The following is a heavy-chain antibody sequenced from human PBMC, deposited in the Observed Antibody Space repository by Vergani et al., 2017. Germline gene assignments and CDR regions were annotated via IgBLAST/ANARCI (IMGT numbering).Heavy chain of an antibody. J-gene: IGHJ5*02. V-gene: IGHV3-33*01. CDR3: ARDLQLLYKRFVP. CDR1: GFTFNQYG. D-gene: IGHD5-24*01. Sequence: QVQLVESGGGVVQPGRSLRLSCAASGFTFNQYGMHWVRQAPGKGLEWVAVTWYDGNNKQYADSVKGRFTISRDNSKSTMYLQMNSLRDENTGVYYCARDLQLLYKRFVPWGERTLVTV. CDR2: TWYDGNNK.